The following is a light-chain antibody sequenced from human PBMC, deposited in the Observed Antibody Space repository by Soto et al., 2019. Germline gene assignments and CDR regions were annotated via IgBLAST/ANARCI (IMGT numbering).Light chain of an antibody. CDR1: HTVSRIY. V-gene: IGKV3-20*01. CDR2: ATS. CDR3: HQYGSLPAT. Sequence: ENVLTQSPGTLSLSPGETATLSCRASHTVSRIYVAWYQQKPGQSPRLLIYATSSRATAIPDRFSGSGSGTDFTLTISRLEHEDFAVYYCHQYGSLPATFGQGTKLEVK. J-gene: IGKJ2*01.